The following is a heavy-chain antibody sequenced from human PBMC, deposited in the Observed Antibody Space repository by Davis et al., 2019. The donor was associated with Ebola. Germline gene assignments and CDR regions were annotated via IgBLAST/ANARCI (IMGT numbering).Heavy chain of an antibody. CDR1: GFTVSSNY. D-gene: IGHD2-2*02. CDR3: ARDDGEYQLLYSFDP. CDR2: IYSGGST. V-gene: IGHV3-53*01. Sequence: GGSLRLSCAASGFTVSSNYMSWVRQAPGKGLEWVSVIYSGGSTYYADSVKGRFTISRHNSKNTLYLQMNSLRAEDTAVYYCARDDGEYQLLYSFDPWGQGTLVTVSS. J-gene: IGHJ5*02.